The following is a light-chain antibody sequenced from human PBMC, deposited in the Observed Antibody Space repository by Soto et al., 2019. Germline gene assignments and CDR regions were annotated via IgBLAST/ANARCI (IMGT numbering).Light chain of an antibody. Sequence: DIQMTQSPSSLSASVGDRVTITCRASQSISSYLNWYQQNPGKAPKLMIYAASSLQSGVPSRFSGSGSGTDFTLTISSLKPEDFETYYCQQSYSTPVTFGQGTKVDIK. J-gene: IGKJ1*01. V-gene: IGKV1-39*01. CDR3: QQSYSTPVT. CDR1: QSISSY. CDR2: AAS.